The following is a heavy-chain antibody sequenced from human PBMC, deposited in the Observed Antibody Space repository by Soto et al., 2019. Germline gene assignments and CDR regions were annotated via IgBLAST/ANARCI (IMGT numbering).Heavy chain of an antibody. D-gene: IGHD5-12*01. CDR1: GYSFTTYW. V-gene: IGHV5-51*01. CDR2: IYPGDSDT. CDR3: ARLPRATKYYSDGLDV. J-gene: IGHJ6*02. Sequence: GESLKISCMGPGYSFTTYWIAWVRQMPGKGLEWMGIIYPGDSDTRYSPSFQGQVTISADKSITTAYLRWSNLKASDTAIYYCARLPRATKYYSDGLDVWGRGTTVTVSS.